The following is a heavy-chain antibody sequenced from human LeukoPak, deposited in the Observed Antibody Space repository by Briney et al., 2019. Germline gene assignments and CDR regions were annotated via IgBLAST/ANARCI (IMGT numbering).Heavy chain of an antibody. CDR2: INHSGST. V-gene: IGHV4-34*01. CDR3: ARGRLNGKFDY. Sequence: SETLSLTCAVYGESFSGYYWTWIRQPSGKGLEWIGEINHSGSTKYSPSLKSRVTVSVDTSKNQFSLNLNSVTAADTAVYYCARGRLNGKFDYWGQGTLVTASS. J-gene: IGHJ4*02. CDR1: GESFSGYY. D-gene: IGHD1-1*01.